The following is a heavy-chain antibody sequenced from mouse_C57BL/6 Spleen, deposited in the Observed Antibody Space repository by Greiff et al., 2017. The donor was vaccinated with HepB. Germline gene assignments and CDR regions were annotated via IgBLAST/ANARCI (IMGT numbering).Heavy chain of an antibody. D-gene: IGHD2-5*01. Sequence: VKVVESGAELVKPGASVKISCKASGYAFSSYWMNWVKQRPGKGLEWIGQIYPGDGDTNYNGKFKGKATLTADKSSSTAYMQLSSLTSEDSAVYFCARGGGYYSNYVPPYWGQGTLVTVSA. CDR2: IYPGDGDT. J-gene: IGHJ3*01. CDR1: GYAFSSYW. V-gene: IGHV1-80*01. CDR3: ARGGGYYSNYVPPY.